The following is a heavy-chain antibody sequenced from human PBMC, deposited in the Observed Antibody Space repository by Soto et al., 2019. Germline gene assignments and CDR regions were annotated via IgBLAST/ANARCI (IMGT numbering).Heavy chain of an antibody. V-gene: IGHV4-4*02. CDR2: IYHSGST. CDR3: ARVQSHYGDYGAFNY. D-gene: IGHD4-17*01. CDR1: SGSISSSNW. Sequence: QVQLQESGPGLVKPSGTLSLTCAVSSGSISSSNWWSWVRQPPGKGLEWIGEIYHSGSTNYNPALKSRVTISVDKSKYQFSLKLSSVTAADTAVYYCARVQSHYGDYGAFNYWGQGTLVTVSS. J-gene: IGHJ4*02.